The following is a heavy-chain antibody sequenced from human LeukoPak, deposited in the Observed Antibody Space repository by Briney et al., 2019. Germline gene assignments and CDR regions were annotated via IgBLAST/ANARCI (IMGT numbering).Heavy chain of an antibody. CDR2: ISTSSSYI. D-gene: IGHD6-19*01. CDR1: GFTVSSNY. V-gene: IGHV3-21*01. Sequence: PGGSLRLSCAASGFTVSSNYMNWVRQAPGKGLEWVSFISTSSSYIYYADSVKGRFTISRDNAKNSLFLQMNSLRDEDTAVYYCARVRPGQWLLRDAFDIWGQGTMVTVSS. J-gene: IGHJ3*02. CDR3: ARVRPGQWLLRDAFDI.